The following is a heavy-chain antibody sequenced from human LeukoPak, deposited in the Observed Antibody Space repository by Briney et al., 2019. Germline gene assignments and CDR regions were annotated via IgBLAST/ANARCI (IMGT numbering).Heavy chain of an antibody. D-gene: IGHD6-13*01. CDR3: ARDLFPASSSRQPNWFDP. CDR1: GGTFSSYA. V-gene: IGHV1-69*05. J-gene: IGHJ5*02. Sequence: SVKVSCRASGGTFSSYAISWVRQAPGQGLEWMGGIIPIFGTANYAQKFQGRVTITTDESTSTAYMELSSLRSEDTAVYYCARDLFPASSSRQPNWFDPWGQGTLVTVSS. CDR2: IIPIFGTA.